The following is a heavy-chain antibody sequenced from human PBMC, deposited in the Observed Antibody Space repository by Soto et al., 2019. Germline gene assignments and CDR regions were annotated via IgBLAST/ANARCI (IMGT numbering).Heavy chain of an antibody. CDR1: GFTFSSYG. Sequence: QVQLVESGGGVVQPGRSLRLSCAASGFTFSSYGMHWVRQAPGKGLEWVAVIWYDGSNKYYADSVKGRFTISRDNSKNTLYLQMNSLRAEDTAVYYCAREISGATSNYYYYGMDVWGQGTTVTVSS. D-gene: IGHD1-26*01. CDR3: AREISGATSNYYYYGMDV. J-gene: IGHJ6*02. V-gene: IGHV3-33*01. CDR2: IWYDGSNK.